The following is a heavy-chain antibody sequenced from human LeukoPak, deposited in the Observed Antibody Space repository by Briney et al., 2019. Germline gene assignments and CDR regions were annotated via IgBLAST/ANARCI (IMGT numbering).Heavy chain of an antibody. J-gene: IGHJ3*02. CDR2: ISGSGGST. Sequence: PGGSLRLSCAASGFTFSIYAMTWVRQAPGKGLEWVAAISGSGGSTYYADSVKGRSTISRDNSKNTLYLQMNSLRAEDTAVYYCAKFGLAGSGRFHDAFDIWGQGTMVTVSS. V-gene: IGHV3-23*01. D-gene: IGHD3-10*01. CDR1: GFTFSIYA. CDR3: AKFGLAGSGRFHDAFDI.